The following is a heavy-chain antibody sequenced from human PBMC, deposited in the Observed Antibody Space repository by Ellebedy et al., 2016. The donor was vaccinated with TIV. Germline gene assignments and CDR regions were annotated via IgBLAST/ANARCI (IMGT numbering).Heavy chain of an antibody. Sequence: MPSETLSLTCTVSGGSISSYYWRWIRQPPGKGLEWIGYIYYSGSTNYNPSLKSRVTISVDTSKNQFSLKLSSVTAADTAVYYCARGGSSSWYSGKLDYWGQGTLVTVSS. D-gene: IGHD6-13*01. J-gene: IGHJ4*02. V-gene: IGHV4-59*08. CDR1: GGSISSYY. CDR2: IYYSGST. CDR3: ARGGSSSWYSGKLDY.